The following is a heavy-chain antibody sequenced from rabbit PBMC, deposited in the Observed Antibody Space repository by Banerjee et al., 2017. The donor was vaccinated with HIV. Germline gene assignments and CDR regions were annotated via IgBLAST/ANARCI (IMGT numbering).Heavy chain of an antibody. J-gene: IGHJ4*01. CDR3: ARDLAGVIGWNFGL. V-gene: IGHV1S40*01. D-gene: IGHD4-1*01. CDR1: GFDLSSSYW. CDR2: IDAGSGGNT. Sequence: QSLEESGGDLVKPGASLTLTCTASGFDLSSSYWICWVRQAPGKGLEWIACIDAGSGGNTYYASWAKGRFTISKTSSTTVTLQMTSLTAADTASYFCARDLAGVIGWNFGLWGSGTLVTVS.